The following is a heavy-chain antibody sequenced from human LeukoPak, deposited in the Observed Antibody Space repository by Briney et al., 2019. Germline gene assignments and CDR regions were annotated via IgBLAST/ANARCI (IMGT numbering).Heavy chain of an antibody. Sequence: GASVKVSCKASGYSFTSYAMTWVRQAPGQGPEWMGYINTNTGNPTYAQGFTGRFVFSLDTSVSTAYLQISSLKADDSAVYYCARDFLGDINWDLDHWGQGTLVTVSS. CDR3: ARDFLGDINWDLDH. D-gene: IGHD7-27*01. CDR2: INTNTGNP. J-gene: IGHJ4*02. V-gene: IGHV7-4-1*02. CDR1: GYSFTSYA.